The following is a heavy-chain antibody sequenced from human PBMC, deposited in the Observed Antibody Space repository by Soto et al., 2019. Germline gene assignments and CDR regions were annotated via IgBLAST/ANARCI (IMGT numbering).Heavy chain of an antibody. V-gene: IGHV3-23*01. CDR1: GLTFRSYW. Sequence: GSLRLSCAASGLTFRSYWMHWVRQAPGKGLEWVSAISGSGGGTYYADSVKGRFTISRDNSKNTLYLQMNSLRAEDTAVYYCAKRVPALEYYDYWGQGTLVTVSS. CDR3: AKRVPALEYYDY. CDR2: ISGSGGGT. D-gene: IGHD2-2*01. J-gene: IGHJ4*02.